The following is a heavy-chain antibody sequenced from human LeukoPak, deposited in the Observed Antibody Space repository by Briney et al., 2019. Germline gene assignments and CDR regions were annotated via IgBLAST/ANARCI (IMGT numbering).Heavy chain of an antibody. CDR2: IYYSGST. CDR1: GGSITISSSY. V-gene: IGHV4-39*01. D-gene: IGHD1-20*01. CDR3: ARQYNWKYFDF. J-gene: IGHJ4*02. Sequence: PETPSLPCTVSGGSITISSSYWGWIRQPPGKGLEWIGSIYYSGSTYYNPSLKSRVTISVDTSKNQFSLKLSSVTAADTSVYYCARQYNWKYFDFWGQGTLVTVSS.